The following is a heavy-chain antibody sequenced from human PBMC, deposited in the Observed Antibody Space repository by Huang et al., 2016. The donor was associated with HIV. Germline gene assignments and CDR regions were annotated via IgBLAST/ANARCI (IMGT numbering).Heavy chain of an antibody. CDR3: ARWEAAADNNWFDP. Sequence: QVQLVQSGAEVKKPGSSVKVSCRASGGPFSSCGISWVRQAPGQGLEWMGGIIPIFGTPNYAQKFQGRVTITADESTSTAYMELSSLRSEDTAVYYCARWEAAADNNWFDPWGQGTLVTVSS. D-gene: IGHD6-13*01. CDR1: GGPFSSCG. J-gene: IGHJ5*02. CDR2: IIPIFGTP. V-gene: IGHV1-69*01.